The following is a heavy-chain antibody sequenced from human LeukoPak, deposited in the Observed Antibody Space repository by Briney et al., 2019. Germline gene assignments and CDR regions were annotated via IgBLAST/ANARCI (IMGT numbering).Heavy chain of an antibody. D-gene: IGHD3-22*01. V-gene: IGHV4-59*01. J-gene: IGHJ3*02. CDR1: GGSISSYY. CDR3: ARGGGYFLIDAFDI. CDR2: MYYNRST. Sequence: SETLSLTCTVSGGSISSYYWSWIRQPPGKGLEWIGYMYYNRSTNYNPSLKSRVTISVDTSKNQFSLKLSSVTAADTAVYYCARGGGYFLIDAFDIWGLGTMVTVSS.